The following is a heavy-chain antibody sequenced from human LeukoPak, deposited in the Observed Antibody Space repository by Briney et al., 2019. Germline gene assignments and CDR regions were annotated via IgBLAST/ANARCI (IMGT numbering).Heavy chain of an antibody. J-gene: IGHJ6*04. D-gene: IGHD3-10*02. CDR3: AELGIAMIGGV. CDR1: GFTFSSYS. CDR2: ISSSSSYI. Sequence: GGSLRLSCAASGFTFSSYSMNWVRQAPGKGLEWVSSISSSSSYIYYADSMKGRFTISRDDAKNSLYLQMNSLRAEDTAVYYCAELGIAMIGGVWGKGTTVTISS. V-gene: IGHV3-21*01.